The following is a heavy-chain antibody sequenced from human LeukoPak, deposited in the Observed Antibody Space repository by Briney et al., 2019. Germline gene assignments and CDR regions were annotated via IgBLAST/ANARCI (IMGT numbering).Heavy chain of an antibody. Sequence: GGSLRLSRAASGFTFTSYTMNWVRQSPGKGLEWVSSITGSGNIINYADSVKGRFTISRDNSKNSLYQQLNSLTAEDTAFYYCANSYTDTWFYFDHWGQGTLVTVSS. J-gene: IGHJ4*02. CDR2: ITGSGNII. CDR3: ANSYTDTWFYFDH. CDR1: GFTFTSYT. V-gene: IGHV3-21*01. D-gene: IGHD2-2*02.